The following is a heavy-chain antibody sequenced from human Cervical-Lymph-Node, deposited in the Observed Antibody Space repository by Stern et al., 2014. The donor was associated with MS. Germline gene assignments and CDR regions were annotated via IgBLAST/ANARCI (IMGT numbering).Heavy chain of an antibody. CDR3: ARGLRGSYPFDY. CDR2: ISYDGSKK. Sequence: QLVQSGGGVVQPEGSLRLSCAASGFAFNSYGMHWVRQAPGKGLEWVTVISYDGSKKFYADSVKGRFTISRDNSENTLYLQMNSLRPEDTAVYYCARGLRGSYPFDYWGQGTLVTVSS. CDR1: GFAFNSYG. V-gene: IGHV3-30*03. D-gene: IGHD3-10*01. J-gene: IGHJ4*02.